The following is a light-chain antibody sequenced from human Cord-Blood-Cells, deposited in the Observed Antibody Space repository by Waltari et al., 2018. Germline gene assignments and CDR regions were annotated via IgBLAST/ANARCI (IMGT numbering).Light chain of an antibody. Sequence: EIVMTQSPATLSVSPGERATLSCRASQSVSSNVAWYQQEPGQAPRLLISGASTRATGSPARCGGRGSGTEFTLTISSLQSEDFAVYYCQQYNNWPPLTFGGGTKVEIK. CDR2: GAS. J-gene: IGKJ4*01. CDR1: QSVSSN. CDR3: QQYNNWPPLT. V-gene: IGKV3-15*01.